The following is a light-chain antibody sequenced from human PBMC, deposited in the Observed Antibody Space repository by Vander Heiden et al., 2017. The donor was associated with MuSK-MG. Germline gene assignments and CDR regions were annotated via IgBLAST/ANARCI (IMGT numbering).Light chain of an antibody. CDR2: AAS. J-gene: IGKJ3*01. Sequence: IQITQSPSTLPASLRDRVTITCRASQGISNYLAWYQQKPGKVPKLLIYAASTLQSGVPSRFSGSGSGTDFTLTISSLQPEDVATYYCQKYNSALFTFGPGTKVDIK. V-gene: IGKV1-27*01. CDR1: QGISNY. CDR3: QKYNSALFT.